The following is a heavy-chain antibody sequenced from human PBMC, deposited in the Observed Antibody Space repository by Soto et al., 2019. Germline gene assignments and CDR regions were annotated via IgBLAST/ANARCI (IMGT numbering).Heavy chain of an antibody. J-gene: IGHJ6*02. CDR1: GGTFSSYA. Sequence: QVQLVQSGAEVKKPGSSVKVSCKASGGTFSSYAISWVRQAPGQGLEWMGGIIPIFGTANYAQKFQGRVTITADESTSTAYMELSSLRSEDTAVYSCARTGPTVTTNGSPSLSYYYGMDVWGQGTPVTVSS. V-gene: IGHV1-69*01. CDR3: ARTGPTVTTNGSPSLSYYYGMDV. CDR2: IIPIFGTA. D-gene: IGHD4-17*01.